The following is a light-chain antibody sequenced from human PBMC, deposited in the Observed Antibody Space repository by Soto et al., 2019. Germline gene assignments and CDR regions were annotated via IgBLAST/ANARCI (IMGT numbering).Light chain of an antibody. Sequence: EIVMTQSPATLSVSPGERVTLSCRASQSVKGFLAWYQHKPGQAPRLLIYGASTRATGIPARFSGSGSGTEFTLTISSLQSVDFAVYYCQQYDNRPITFGQGTRLEIK. CDR3: QQYDNRPIT. CDR1: QSVKGF. CDR2: GAS. J-gene: IGKJ5*01. V-gene: IGKV3D-15*01.